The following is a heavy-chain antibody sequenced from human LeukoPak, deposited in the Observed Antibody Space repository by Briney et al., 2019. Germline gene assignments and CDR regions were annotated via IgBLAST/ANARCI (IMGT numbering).Heavy chain of an antibody. CDR3: ARLTVVPAARIDY. J-gene: IGHJ4*02. CDR1: GGSISSGSYY. D-gene: IGHD2-2*01. V-gene: IGHV4-61*02. CDR2: IYTSGST. Sequence: PSQTLSLTCTVSGGSISSGSYYWRWIRQPAGKGLEWIGRIYTSGSTNYNPSLKSRVTISVDTSKNQFSLKLSSVTAADTAVYYCARLTVVPAARIDYWGQGTLVTVSS.